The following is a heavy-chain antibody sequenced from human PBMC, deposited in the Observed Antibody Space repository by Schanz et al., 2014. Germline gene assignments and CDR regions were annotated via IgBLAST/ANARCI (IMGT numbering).Heavy chain of an antibody. V-gene: IGHV1-18*01. J-gene: IGHJ5*02. CDR1: GYTFTSYG. CDR3: AKAEYDILTDSYSSLDP. D-gene: IGHD3-9*01. Sequence: QVQLVQSGAEVKKPGASVKVSCKASGYTFTSYGISWVRQAPGQGLEWMGWISAYNGNTKYPQKLQGRVTMTTDTSTSTAYMELTSLRSDDTAVYYCAKAEYDILTDSYSSLDPWGQGTLVTVSS. CDR2: ISAYNGNT.